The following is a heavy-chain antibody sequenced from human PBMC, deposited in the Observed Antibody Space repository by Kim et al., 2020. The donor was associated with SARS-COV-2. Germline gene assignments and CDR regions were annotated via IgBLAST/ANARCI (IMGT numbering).Heavy chain of an antibody. CDR3: ARVPTNWGSVLYYFDY. V-gene: IGHV4-31*03. CDR1: GGSISSGGYY. CDR2: IYYSGST. J-gene: IGHJ4*02. Sequence: SETLSLTCTVSGGSISSGGYYWSWIRQHPGKGLEWIGYIYYSGSTYYNPSLKSRVTISVDTSKNQFSLKLSSVTAADTAVYYCARVPTNWGSVLYYFDYWGQGTLVTVSS. D-gene: IGHD7-27*01.